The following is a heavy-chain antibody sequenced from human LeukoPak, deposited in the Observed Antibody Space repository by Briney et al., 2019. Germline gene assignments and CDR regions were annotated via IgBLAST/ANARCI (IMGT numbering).Heavy chain of an antibody. CDR1: GFTFSSYS. J-gene: IGHJ6*02. CDR2: ISSSSSYI. CDR3: ARGGYSSSWSRDYYGMDV. Sequence: GGSLRPSCAASGFTFSSYSMNWVRQAPGKGLEWVSSISSSSSYIYYADSVKGRFTISRDNAKNSLYLQMNSLRAEDTAVYYCARGGYSSSWSRDYYGMDVWGQGTTVTVSS. D-gene: IGHD6-13*01. V-gene: IGHV3-21*01.